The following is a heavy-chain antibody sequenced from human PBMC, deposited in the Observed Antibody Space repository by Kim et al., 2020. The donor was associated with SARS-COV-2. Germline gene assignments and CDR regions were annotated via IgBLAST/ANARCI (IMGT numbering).Heavy chain of an antibody. J-gene: IGHJ4*02. CDR2: ISAYNGNT. V-gene: IGHV1-18*04. CDR1: GYTFTSYG. CDR3: AREAYSGYDFLVDGYTSEGGFAY. D-gene: IGHD5-12*01. Sequence: ASVKVSCKASGYTFTSYGISWVRQAPGQGLEWMGWISAYNGNTNYAQKLQGRVTMTTDTSTSTAYMELRSLRSDDTAVYYCAREAYSGYDFLVDGYTSEGGFAYWGQGTLVTVSS.